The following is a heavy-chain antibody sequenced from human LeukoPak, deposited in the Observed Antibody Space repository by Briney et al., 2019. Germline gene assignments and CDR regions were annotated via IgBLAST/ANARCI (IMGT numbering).Heavy chain of an antibody. Sequence: PSKTLSLTCTLSGASFRSGGQYWGWIRQTPGKGLEWIGDIFYNAKTNYNPSLKSRVTISLDTSRSQFSLRLSSVTAADTGVYYCARIFDIWGRGTLVTVSS. CDR3: ARIFDI. J-gene: IGHJ4*02. V-gene: IGHV4-61*08. CDR1: GASFRSGGQY. CDR2: IFYNAKT.